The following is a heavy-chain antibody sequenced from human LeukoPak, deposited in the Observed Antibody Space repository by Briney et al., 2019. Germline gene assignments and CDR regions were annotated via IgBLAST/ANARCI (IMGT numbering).Heavy chain of an antibody. CDR3: AKGDYYDSSGFLY. CDR1: GFTFSSYA. Sequence: QPGRSLRLSCAASGFTFSSYAMHWVRQAPGKGLEWVSAISGSGGSTYYADSVKGRFTISRDNSKNTLYLQMNSLRAEDTAVYYCAKGDYYDSSGFLYWGQGTLVTVSS. J-gene: IGHJ4*02. CDR2: ISGSGGST. V-gene: IGHV3-23*01. D-gene: IGHD3-22*01.